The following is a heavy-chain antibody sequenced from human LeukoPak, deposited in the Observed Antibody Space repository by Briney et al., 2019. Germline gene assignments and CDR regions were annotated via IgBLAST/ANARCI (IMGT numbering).Heavy chain of an antibody. V-gene: IGHV3-30*18. D-gene: IGHD5-12*01. J-gene: IGHJ4*02. CDR2: ISYDGSNK. Sequence: GGSLRLSCGASGFTFSSYGMHWVRQAPGKGLEWVAVISYDGSNKYYADSVKGRFTISRDNSKNTLYLQMNSLRAEDTAVYYCAKDRVKRLRLRGYFDYWGQGTLVTVSS. CDR1: GFTFSSYG. CDR3: AKDRVKRLRLRGYFDY.